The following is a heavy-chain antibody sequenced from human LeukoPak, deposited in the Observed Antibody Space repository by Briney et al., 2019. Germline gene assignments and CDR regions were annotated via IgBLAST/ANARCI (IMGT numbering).Heavy chain of an antibody. D-gene: IGHD1-14*01. CDR3: AGSYNTYYAQDY. CDR1: GGTFSSYA. Sequence: GASVKVSCKASGGTFSSYAISWVRQAPGQGPEWIGGIIPISGTAKYAQELQGRVTISADMSTGTAYMELSSLSSEDTAVYYCAGSYNTYYAQDYWGQGALVTVSS. V-gene: IGHV1-69*06. CDR2: IIPISGTA. J-gene: IGHJ4*02.